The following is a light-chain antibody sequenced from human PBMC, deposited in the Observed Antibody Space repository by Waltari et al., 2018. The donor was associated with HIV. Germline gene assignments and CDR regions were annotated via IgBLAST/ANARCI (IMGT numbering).Light chain of an antibody. CDR3: QQYKSYLLT. V-gene: IGKV1-5*03. J-gene: IGKJ4*01. Sequence: DIQMTQSPSALSASLGDRVTITCRASQSILSWLAWYQQKPGKAPNLLIYKASSLESGVPSRFSGSGSGTEFTLTISSLQPDDFATYYCQQYKSYLLTFGGGTKVEI. CDR2: KAS. CDR1: QSILSW.